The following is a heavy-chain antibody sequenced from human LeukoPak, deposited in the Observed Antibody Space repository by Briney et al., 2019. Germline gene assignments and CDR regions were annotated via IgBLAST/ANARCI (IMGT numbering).Heavy chain of an antibody. CDR2: IYHSGST. CDR3: ARVDQLLSYYMDV. D-gene: IGHD2-2*01. Sequence: SETLSLTCAVSGYSISSGYYWGWIRQPPGKGLEWIGCIYHSGSTSYNPSLKTRVTISVDTSKNQFSLKLSSETAADTAVYYCARVDQLLSYYMDVWGKGTTVTVSS. V-gene: IGHV4-38-2*01. J-gene: IGHJ6*03. CDR1: GYSISSGYY.